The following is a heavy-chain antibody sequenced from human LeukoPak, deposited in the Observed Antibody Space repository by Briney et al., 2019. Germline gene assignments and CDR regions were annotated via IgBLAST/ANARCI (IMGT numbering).Heavy chain of an antibody. D-gene: IGHD3-9*01. CDR2: INPNSGDT. Sequence: VASVKVSCKASGYTFTGYYIHWVRQAPGQGLEWMGWINPNSGDTKYSQNFQGRVTMSWDTSISTAYMELNRLTSDDTAVYYCARDYDILTGYFSPPDYWGQGTLVTVSS. CDR3: ARDYDILTGYFSPPDY. CDR1: GYTFTGYY. V-gene: IGHV1-2*02. J-gene: IGHJ4*02.